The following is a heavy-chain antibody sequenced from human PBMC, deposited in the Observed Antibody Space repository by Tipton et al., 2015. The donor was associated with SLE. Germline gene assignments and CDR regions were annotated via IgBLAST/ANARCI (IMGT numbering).Heavy chain of an antibody. CDR1: GGSFSGYY. CDR3: ARHSSSTPYFDY. Sequence: LRLSCAVYGGSFSGYYWSWIRQPPGKGLEWIGKINHSRSTTYSPSLKTRVTISVDTSKNQFSLRLSSVTAADMAVYYCARHSSSTPYFDYWGQGTLVTVSS. D-gene: IGHD6-6*01. V-gene: IGHV4-34*01. CDR2: INHSRST. J-gene: IGHJ4*02.